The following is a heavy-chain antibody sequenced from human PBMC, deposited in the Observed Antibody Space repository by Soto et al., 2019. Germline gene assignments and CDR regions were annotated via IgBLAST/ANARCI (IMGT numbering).Heavy chain of an antibody. V-gene: IGHV4-59*01. CDR3: ARAVFQYYESGSSYSYSFDC. Sequence: SETLSLTCTVSGDSISSYYWSWIRQPPGKGLEWIGYIYDRGSTNYNPSLRSRVTISVDTSKNQFSLKMSSVTAADTAVYYCARAVFQYYESGSSYSYSFDCWGQGTLVTVSS. CDR1: GDSISSYY. J-gene: IGHJ4*02. D-gene: IGHD3-22*01. CDR2: IYDRGST.